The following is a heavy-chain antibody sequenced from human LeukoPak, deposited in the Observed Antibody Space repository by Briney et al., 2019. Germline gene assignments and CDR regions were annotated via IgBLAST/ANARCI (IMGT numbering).Heavy chain of an antibody. CDR1: GFTFTHYA. D-gene: IGHD5-18*01. Sequence: GGSLRLSCAASGFTFTHYAMNWVRQAPGKGLEWVSLIDSGGSTYYADSVKGRFTISRDNPKNTLYLQMNSLRAEDTAVYYCAREGRGYSYVDYWGQGTLVTVSS. J-gene: IGHJ4*02. V-gene: IGHV3-53*01. CDR2: IDSGGST. CDR3: AREGRGYSYVDY.